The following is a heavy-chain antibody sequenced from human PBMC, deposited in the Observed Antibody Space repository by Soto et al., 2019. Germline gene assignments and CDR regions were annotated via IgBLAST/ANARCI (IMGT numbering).Heavy chain of an antibody. Sequence: GASVKVSCKASGYTFTGYYMHWVRQAPGQGLEWMGWINPNSGGTNYAQKFQGWVTMTRDTSISTAYMELSRLRSDDTAVYYCARGSGNLVHYYYGMDVWGQGTMVTVS. CDR3: ARGSGNLVHYYYGMDV. CDR1: GYTFTGYY. CDR2: INPNSGGT. V-gene: IGHV1-2*04. J-gene: IGHJ6*02. D-gene: IGHD3-10*01.